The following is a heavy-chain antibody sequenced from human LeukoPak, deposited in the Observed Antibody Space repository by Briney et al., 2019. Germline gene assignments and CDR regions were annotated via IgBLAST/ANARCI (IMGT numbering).Heavy chain of an antibody. CDR2: IYYSGST. Sequence: SGTLSLTCTVSGGSISSYYWSWIRQPPGKGLEWIGYIYYSGSTKYNPSLKSRVTISVDTSKNQFSLKLSSVTAADTAVYYCARDQGSGSYYPFDYPFDYWGQGTLVTVSS. J-gene: IGHJ4*02. CDR3: ARDQGSGSYYPFDYPFDY. V-gene: IGHV4-59*01. CDR1: GGSISSYY. D-gene: IGHD3-10*01.